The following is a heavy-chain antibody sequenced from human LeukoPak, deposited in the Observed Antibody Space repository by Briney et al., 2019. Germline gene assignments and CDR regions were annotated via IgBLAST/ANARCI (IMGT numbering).Heavy chain of an antibody. CDR2: MNPNSGNT. CDR3: ARSSKVATADY. V-gene: IGHV1-8*03. J-gene: IGHJ4*02. D-gene: IGHD5-12*01. CDR1: GYTFTSYD. Sequence: GASVKVSCKASGYTFTSYDINWVRQATGQGLEWMGWMNPNSGNTGYAQKFQGRVTITADKSTSTAYMELSSLRSEDTAVYYCARSSKVATADYWGQGTLVTVSS.